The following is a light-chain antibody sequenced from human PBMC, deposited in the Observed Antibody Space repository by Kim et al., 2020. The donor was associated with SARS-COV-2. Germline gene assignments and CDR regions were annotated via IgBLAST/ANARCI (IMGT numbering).Light chain of an antibody. Sequence: GQRVTLSCSGSTSDTGSNYVYWYQQLPGTAPKLLIYRNKQRPSGVPDRFSVSKSGTSASLAISGLRSDDEADYYCATWDDSLNGPVFGGGTQLTVL. J-gene: IGLJ3*02. V-gene: IGLV1-47*01. CDR1: TSDTGSNY. CDR3: ATWDDSLNGPV. CDR2: RNK.